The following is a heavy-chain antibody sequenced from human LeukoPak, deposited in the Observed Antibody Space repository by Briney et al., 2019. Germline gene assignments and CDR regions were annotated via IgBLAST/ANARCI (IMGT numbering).Heavy chain of an antibody. J-gene: IGHJ4*02. CDR2: IYPGDSDT. CDR1: GYSFTSYW. CDR3: ARPGTSGNYNGRIDY. Sequence: PGESLKISCKGSGYSFTSYWIGWVRQMPGKGLEWMAIIYPGDSDTRYSPSFQGQVTISVDKSISTAYLQWSSMRASDTAMYYCARPGTSGNYNGRIDYWGQGTLVTVSS. D-gene: IGHD1-26*01. V-gene: IGHV5-51*01.